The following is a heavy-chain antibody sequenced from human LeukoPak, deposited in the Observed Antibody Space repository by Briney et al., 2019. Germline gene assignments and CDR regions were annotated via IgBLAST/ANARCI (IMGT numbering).Heavy chain of an antibody. J-gene: IGHJ3*02. CDR1: GFTFSAYW. CDR3: ARFYGGSALDN. V-gene: IGHV3-74*01. D-gene: IGHD3-16*01. Sequence: GGSLRLSCSASGFTFSAYWMHWVRQAPGRGLVWVSRIDSDGFSIAYAASVKGGFTISRDNAKNTLYLQMNSLRAEDTALYYCARFYGGSALDNWGQGTMVTVSS. CDR2: IDSDGFSI.